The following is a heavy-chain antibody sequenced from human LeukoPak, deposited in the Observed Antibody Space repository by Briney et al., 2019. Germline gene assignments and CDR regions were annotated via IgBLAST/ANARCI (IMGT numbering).Heavy chain of an antibody. CDR3: AKEAPVGGKGAFDI. Sequence: SGGSLRLSCAASGFTFNSYSMHWVRQAPGKGLEWVTAISDDETYKFYADSVKGRFTISRDNSKNTLYLQMNSLRAEDTAVYYCAKEAPVGGKGAFDIWGQGTMVTVSS. V-gene: IGHV3-30-3*01. J-gene: IGHJ3*02. CDR1: GFTFNSYS. CDR2: ISDDETYK. D-gene: IGHD4-23*01.